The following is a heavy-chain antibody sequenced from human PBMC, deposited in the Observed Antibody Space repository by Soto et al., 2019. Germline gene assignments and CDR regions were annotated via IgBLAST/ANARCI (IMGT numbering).Heavy chain of an antibody. J-gene: IGHJ4*02. CDR3: AKWGATTVSGNDY. CDR2: ISYDGSNK. Sequence: GGSLRLSCAASGFTFSSYGMHWVRQAPGKGLEWVAVISYDGSNKYYADSVKGRFTISRDNSKNTLYLQMNSLRAEDTAVYYCAKWGATTVSGNDYWGQGTLVTVSS. D-gene: IGHD4-17*01. V-gene: IGHV3-30*18. CDR1: GFTFSSYG.